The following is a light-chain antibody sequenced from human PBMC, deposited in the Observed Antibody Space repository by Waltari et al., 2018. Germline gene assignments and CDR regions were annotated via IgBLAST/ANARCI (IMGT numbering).Light chain of an antibody. Sequence: IVLTQSPGTLSLSPGERATLSCRASQSVSSSYLAWYQQKPGQAPRLLIYGASSRATGIPDRFSGSGSGTDFSLTISRLEPEDVAVYYCQRYGSSPLTFGGGTKVEIK. CDR2: GAS. J-gene: IGKJ4*01. CDR3: QRYGSSPLT. CDR1: QSVSSSY. V-gene: IGKV3-20*01.